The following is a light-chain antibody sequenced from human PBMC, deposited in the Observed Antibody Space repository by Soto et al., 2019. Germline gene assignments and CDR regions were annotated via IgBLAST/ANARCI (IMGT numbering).Light chain of an antibody. V-gene: IGKV1D-13*01. CDR2: DAS. CDR3: QQFNNYLYT. J-gene: IGKJ2*01. Sequence: AIQLTQSPSSLSASVGDRVTITCRASQGISSALAWYQQKPGKAPKLLIYDASSLESGVPSRFSGSGSGTDFTLTISSLQPEAFATYYCQQFNNYLYTFGQGTKLEIK. CDR1: QGISSA.